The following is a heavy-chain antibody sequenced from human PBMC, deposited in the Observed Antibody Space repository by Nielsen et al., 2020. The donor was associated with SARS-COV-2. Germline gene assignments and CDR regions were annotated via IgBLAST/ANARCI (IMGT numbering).Heavy chain of an antibody. D-gene: IGHD3-3*01. V-gene: IGHV3-23*01. CDR2: ISGSGGST. Sequence: GESLKISCAASGFTFSSYAMSWVRQAPGKGLEWVSAISGSGGSTYYADSVKGRFTISRDNSKNTLYLQMNSLRAEDTAVYYCARDGNSRVTIFGVAPTTLPYYMDVWGKGTTVTVSS. CDR1: GFTFSSYA. CDR3: ARDGNSRVTIFGVAPTTLPYYMDV. J-gene: IGHJ6*03.